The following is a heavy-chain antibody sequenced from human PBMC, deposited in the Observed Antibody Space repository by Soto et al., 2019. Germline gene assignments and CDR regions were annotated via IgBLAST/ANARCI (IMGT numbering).Heavy chain of an antibody. CDR3: APGALWFGESHGGFAP. V-gene: IGHV1-69*01. Sequence: QVQLVQSGAEVKKPGSSVKVSCKASGGTFSSYAISWVRQAPGQGLEWMGGIIPIFGTANYAQKFQGRVTITADESTPTAYMELSSLRSEDTAVYYCAPGALWFGESHGGFAPWGQGTLVTVSS. CDR2: IIPIFGTA. CDR1: GGTFSSYA. J-gene: IGHJ5*02. D-gene: IGHD3-10*01.